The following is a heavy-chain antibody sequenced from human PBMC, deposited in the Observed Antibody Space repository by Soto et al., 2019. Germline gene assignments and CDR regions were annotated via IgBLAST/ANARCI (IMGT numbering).Heavy chain of an antibody. CDR1: GGTFSSYA. D-gene: IGHD6-13*01. CDR2: IIPIFGTA. Sequence: QVQLVQSGAEVKKPGSSVKVSCKASGGTFSSYAISWVRQAPGQGLEWMGGIIPIFGTANYAQKFQGRVTITADESTSTAYMELSSLRSEDTAVYYCERVVAAAGYYYYYGMDVWGQGTTVTVSS. J-gene: IGHJ6*02. V-gene: IGHV1-69*12. CDR3: ERVVAAAGYYYYYGMDV.